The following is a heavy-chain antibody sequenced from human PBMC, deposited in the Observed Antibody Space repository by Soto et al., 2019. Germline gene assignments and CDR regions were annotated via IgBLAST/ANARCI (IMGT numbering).Heavy chain of an antibody. Sequence: HSQTLSLTCAITGDSVSSNSAGRSWVRQSPSRGLEWLGRTYYRSKWYYEYAVSVRGRITINPDTSKNQYSLQLNSVTPEDTAVYFCARGEQYSGRIFDYWGQGTLVTVSS. CDR2: TYYRSKWYY. CDR1: GDSVSSNSAG. V-gene: IGHV6-1*01. D-gene: IGHD1-26*01. J-gene: IGHJ4*01. CDR3: ARGEQYSGRIFDY.